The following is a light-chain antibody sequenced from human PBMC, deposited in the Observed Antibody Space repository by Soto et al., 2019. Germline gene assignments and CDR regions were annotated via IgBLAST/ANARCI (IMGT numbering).Light chain of an antibody. Sequence: IQVTQSPSSLSASVGDRVTITCRASQGITRYLVWYQQKPGKAPKLLIYAASTLQSGVPSRFSGSGSGTDFTLTISSLQPEDFATYYCQQVHTYPLTFXGGTKVDIK. V-gene: IGKV1-9*01. CDR3: QQVHTYPLT. J-gene: IGKJ4*01. CDR2: AAS. CDR1: QGITRY.